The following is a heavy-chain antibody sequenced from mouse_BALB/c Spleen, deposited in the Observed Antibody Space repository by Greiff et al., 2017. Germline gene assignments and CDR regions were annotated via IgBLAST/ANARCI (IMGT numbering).Heavy chain of an antibody. V-gene: IGHV2-4-1*01. D-gene: IGHD2-3*01. CDR2: IWSGGST. J-gene: IGHJ3*01. CDR1: GFSLTSYG. Sequence: QVQLQQSGPGLVQPSQSLSITCTVSGFSLTSYGVHWVRQSPGKGLEWLGVIWSGGSTDYNAAFISRLSISKDNSKSQVFFKMNSLQADDTAIYYCARKDGYYEFAYWGQGTLVTVSA. CDR3: ARKDGYYEFAY.